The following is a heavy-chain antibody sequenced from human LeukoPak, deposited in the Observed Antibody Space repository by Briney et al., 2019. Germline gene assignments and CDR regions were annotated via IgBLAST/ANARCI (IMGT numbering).Heavy chain of an antibody. CDR1: GFTFSNYG. V-gene: IGHV3-33*01. J-gene: IGHJ3*02. CDR3: ARGKEQQLYAFDI. CDR2: IWFDGSYK. Sequence: GGSQRLSCAASGFTFSNYGMHWVRQAPGKGLEWEAVIWFDGSYKYYADSVKGRFTISRDNSKNTLYLQMNSLSAEDTAVYYCARGKEQQLYAFDIWGQGTMVTVSS. D-gene: IGHD6-13*01.